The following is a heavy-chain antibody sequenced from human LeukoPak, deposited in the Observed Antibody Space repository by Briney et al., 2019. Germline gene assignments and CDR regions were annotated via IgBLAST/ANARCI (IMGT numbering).Heavy chain of an antibody. Sequence: KSGGSLRLSCEASGFSFSSYNMDWVRQTPGKGLEWISSITTSSTYTFYADSVKGRFTISRDNARNSLYLQMNSLTAEDTADYYCARDPYSGAYGNTYYYYMDVWGKGTTVTISS. CDR2: ITTSSTYT. D-gene: IGHD1-26*01. CDR3: ARDPYSGAYGNTYYYYMDV. J-gene: IGHJ6*03. CDR1: GFSFSSYN. V-gene: IGHV3-21*01.